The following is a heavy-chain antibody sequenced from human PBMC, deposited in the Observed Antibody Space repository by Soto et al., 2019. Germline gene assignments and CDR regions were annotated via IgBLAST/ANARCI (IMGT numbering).Heavy chain of an antibody. CDR3: ARAYYYGSGRNYYFDY. Sequence: QVQLVQSGAEVKKPGSSVKVSCKASGGTFSSYTISWVRQAPGQGLEWMGRIIPILGIANYAQKFQGRVRITADKSTSTAYMELSSLRSEDTAVYYCARAYYYGSGRNYYFDYWGQGTLVTVSS. CDR1: GGTFSSYT. D-gene: IGHD3-10*01. V-gene: IGHV1-69*02. CDR2: IIPILGIA. J-gene: IGHJ4*02.